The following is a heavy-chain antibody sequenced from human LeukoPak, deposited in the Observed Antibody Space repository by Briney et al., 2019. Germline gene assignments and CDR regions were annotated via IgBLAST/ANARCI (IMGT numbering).Heavy chain of an antibody. J-gene: IGHJ4*02. V-gene: IGHV1-69*05. Sequence: SVKVTCKASGGTFSSYAISWVRQAPGQGLEWMGRIIPIFGTARYAQRFQGRVTSTTDESTVTAYMELSSLRSEDTAVYYCASTDRVMGYHFDYWGQGTLVTVSS. CDR1: GGTFSSYA. CDR3: ASTDRVMGYHFDY. CDR2: IIPIFGTA. D-gene: IGHD2-8*01.